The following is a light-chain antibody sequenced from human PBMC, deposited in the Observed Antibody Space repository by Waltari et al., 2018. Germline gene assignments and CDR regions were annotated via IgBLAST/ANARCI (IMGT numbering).Light chain of an antibody. CDR3: SSFAGSSQML. CDR2: EVS. CDR1: SSDVGGFDY. J-gene: IGLJ2*01. Sequence: QSALTQPPSASGSPGQSVTIPCTGTSSDVGGFDYVSWYQQHPGKVPRLMIYEVSKRPSGGPHRFSGSKSGNTASLTVSGLQVEDEADYYCSSFAGSSQMLFGGGTKLTVL. V-gene: IGLV2-8*01.